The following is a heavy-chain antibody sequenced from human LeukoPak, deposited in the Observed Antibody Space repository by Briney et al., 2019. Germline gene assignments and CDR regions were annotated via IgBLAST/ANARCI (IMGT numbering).Heavy chain of an antibody. CDR1: GFTFSSYA. J-gene: IGHJ4*02. D-gene: IGHD3-3*01. V-gene: IGHV3-30-3*01. CDR3: ARDYSGRITIFGVVTPGD. CDR2: ISYGGSNK. Sequence: GRSLRLSCAASGFTFSSYAMHWVRQAPGKGLEWVAAISYGGSNKYYADSVKGRFTISRDNSKNTLYLQMNSLRAEDTAVYYCARDYSGRITIFGVVTPGDWGQGTLVTVSS.